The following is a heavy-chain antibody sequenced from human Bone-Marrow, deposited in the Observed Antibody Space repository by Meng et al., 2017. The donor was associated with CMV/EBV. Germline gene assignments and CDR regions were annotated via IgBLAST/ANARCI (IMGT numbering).Heavy chain of an antibody. Sequence: SVKVSCKASGDTFGKYVTSWVRQAPGQGLEWMGGIIPMRATTNYAQRFQGRVTITADKSTGTVYMELSSLRSEDTAVYYCASSAYDFWHGGYNGIVDYNGMDVWGRGTTVTGSS. CDR2: IIPMRATT. D-gene: IGHD3-3*01. V-gene: IGHV1-69*10. CDR1: GDTFGKYV. CDR3: ASSAYDFWHGGYNGIVDYNGMDV. J-gene: IGHJ6*02.